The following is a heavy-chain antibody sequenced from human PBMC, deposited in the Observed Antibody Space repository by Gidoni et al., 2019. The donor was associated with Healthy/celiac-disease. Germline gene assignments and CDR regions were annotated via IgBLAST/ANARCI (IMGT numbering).Heavy chain of an antibody. V-gene: IGHV4-31*03. CDR1: GCSISSGGYY. D-gene: IGHD3-3*01. CDR3: ARGSPAISRAWFDP. CDR2: INYSGST. J-gene: IGHJ5*02. Sequence: QVQLQESGPGLVKPSQTLSLTCTVSGCSISSGGYYWSWLRQHQGKGLEWIGYINYSGSTYYNPSLKSRVTISVDTSKNQFSLKLSSVTAADTAVYYCARGSPAISRAWFDPWGQGTLVTVSS.